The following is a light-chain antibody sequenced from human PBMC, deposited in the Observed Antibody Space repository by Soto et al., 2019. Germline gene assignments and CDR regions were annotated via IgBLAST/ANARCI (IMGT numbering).Light chain of an antibody. CDR1: QSVSNDF. V-gene: IGKV3-20*01. J-gene: IGKJ1*01. CDR3: QQYGSSPPRT. CDR2: GAS. Sequence: IVLPQSTGILSLSPGERATLSCRASQSVSNDFLAWYQQKPGQAPRLLIYGASTRATDVPDRFSGSGSGADFTLSISRLEPEDFAVYYCQQYGSSPPRTFGQGTKVDIK.